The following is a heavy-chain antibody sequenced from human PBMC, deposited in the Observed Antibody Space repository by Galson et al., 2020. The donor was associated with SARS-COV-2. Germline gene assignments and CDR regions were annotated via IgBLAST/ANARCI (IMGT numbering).Heavy chain of an antibody. CDR1: GFTFSSYG. V-gene: IGHV3-30*03. J-gene: IGHJ3*02. D-gene: IGHD6-13*01. Sequence: QAGGSLRLSCAASGFTFSSYGMHWVRQAPGKGLEWVAVISYDGSNKYYADSVKGRFTISRDNSKNTLYLQMNSLRAEDTAVYYCASSSWLRGAFDIWGQGTMVTVSS. CDR3: ASSSWLRGAFDI. CDR2: ISYDGSNK.